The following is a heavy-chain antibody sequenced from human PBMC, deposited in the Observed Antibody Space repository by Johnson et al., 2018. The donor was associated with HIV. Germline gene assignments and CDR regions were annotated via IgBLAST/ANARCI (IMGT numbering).Heavy chain of an antibody. D-gene: IGHD3-22*01. CDR1: GFSFNNYW. CDR3: ARDPELDYFNNRAFDI. CDR2: IKEDGSER. Sequence: EVQLVESGGGLVQPGGSLRLSCAASGFSFNNYWMSWVRQAPGKGLEWVANIKEDGSERYYVDSVKGRFTISRDNAKNSVFLHMDSLRAEDTAVYYCARDPELDYFNNRAFDIWGKGTMVTVSS. V-gene: IGHV3-7*01. J-gene: IGHJ3*02.